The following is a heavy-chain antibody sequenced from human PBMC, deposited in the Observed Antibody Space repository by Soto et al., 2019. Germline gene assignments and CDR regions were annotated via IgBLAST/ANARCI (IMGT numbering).Heavy chain of an antibody. J-gene: IGHJ5*02. CDR1: GWSFSGYY. CDR2: INHRGST. CDR3: ARESIVVVPAALLPNWFDP. Sequence: QVQLQQWGAGLLKPSETLSLTCAVYGWSFSGYYWSWIRQPPGKGLEWFGEINHRGSTNCNPSLKSRVTISVDPSQNQFSLKLSSVTAADTAVYYCARESIVVVPAALLPNWFDPWGQGTLVTVST. D-gene: IGHD2-2*02. V-gene: IGHV4-34*01.